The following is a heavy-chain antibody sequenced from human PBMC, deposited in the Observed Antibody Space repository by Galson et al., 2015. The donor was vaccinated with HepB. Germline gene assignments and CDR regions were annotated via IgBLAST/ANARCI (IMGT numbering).Heavy chain of an antibody. Sequence: LTCTVSGGSISSGGYYWSWIRQHPGKGLEWIGYIYYSGSTYYNPSLKSRVTISVDTSKNQFSLKLSSVTAADTAVYYCALVVAPAPTRYYYYGMDVWGQGTTVTVSS. J-gene: IGHJ6*02. V-gene: IGHV4-31*03. CDR2: IYYSGST. D-gene: IGHD3-22*01. CDR1: GGSISSGGYY. CDR3: ALVVAPAPTRYYYYGMDV.